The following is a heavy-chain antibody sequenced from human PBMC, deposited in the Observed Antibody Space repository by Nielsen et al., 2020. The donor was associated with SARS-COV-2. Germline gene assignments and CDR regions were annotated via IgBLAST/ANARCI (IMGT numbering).Heavy chain of an antibody. CDR1: GFTFSDYY. V-gene: IGHV3-11*04. Sequence: GESLKISCAASGFTFSDYYMSWIRQAPGKGLEWVSYISSSGSTIYYADSVKGRFTISRDNAKNSLYLQMNSLRAEDTAVYYCAGETEGSGGYCSGGSCYSVRWFDPWGQGTLVTVSS. J-gene: IGHJ5*02. CDR3: AGETEGSGGYCSGGSCYSVRWFDP. D-gene: IGHD2-15*01. CDR2: ISSSGSTI.